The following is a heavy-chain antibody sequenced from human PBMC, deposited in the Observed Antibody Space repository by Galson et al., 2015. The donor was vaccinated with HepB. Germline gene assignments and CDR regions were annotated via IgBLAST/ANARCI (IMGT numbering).Heavy chain of an antibody. CDR1: GFTFRNYA. V-gene: IGHV3-30*09. D-gene: IGHD3-22*01. CDR3: ARNYYDSSGPESFDI. CDR2: ISYDATKK. J-gene: IGHJ3*02. Sequence: LSLSCAASGFTFRNYAMHWVRQTPGKGLEWVAVISYDATKKYYIDAVKGRFAISRDNAKNSLYLQMRSLRAEDTAVYYCARNYYDSSGPESFDIWGRGTVVTVSS.